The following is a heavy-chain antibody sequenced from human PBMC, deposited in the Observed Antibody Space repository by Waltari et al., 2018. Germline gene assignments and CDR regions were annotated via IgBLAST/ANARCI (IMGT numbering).Heavy chain of an antibody. CDR1: GYTFTDYY. Sequence: VQLVQSGAEVTKPGATVTIPCQASGYTFTDYYIHWVQQAPGKGLEWMGRVDPADSETIYAEKFQGRVTITADTSTDTAYMELSSLRSEDTAVYYCATVLTTVPTYWFDPWGQGTLVTVSS. V-gene: IGHV1-69-2*01. D-gene: IGHD4-4*01. J-gene: IGHJ5*02. CDR3: ATVLTTVPTYWFDP. CDR2: VDPADSET.